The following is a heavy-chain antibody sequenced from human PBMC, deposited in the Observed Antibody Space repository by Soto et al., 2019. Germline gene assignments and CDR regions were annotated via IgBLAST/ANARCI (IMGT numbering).Heavy chain of an antibody. Sequence: SETLSLTCTVSGGSISSYYWSWIRQPPGKGLEWIGYIYYSGSTNYNPALKSRVTISVDTSKNQFSLKLSSVTAADAAVYYCARARHIGVVTPPWWYFDLWGRGTLVTVSS. CDR2: IYYSGST. CDR1: GGSISSYY. V-gene: IGHV4-59*01. CDR3: ARARHIGVVTPPWWYFDL. D-gene: IGHD2-21*02. J-gene: IGHJ2*01.